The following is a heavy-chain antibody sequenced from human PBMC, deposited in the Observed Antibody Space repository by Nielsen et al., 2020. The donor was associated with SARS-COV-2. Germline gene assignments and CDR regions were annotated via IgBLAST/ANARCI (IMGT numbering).Heavy chain of an antibody. Sequence: GESLKISCAASGFTVSSNYMSWVRQAPGKGLEWVSVIYSGGSTYYADSVKGRFTISRHNSKNTLYLQMNSLRAEDTAVYYCARESRDGYRAAYYYGMDVWGQGTTVTVSS. V-gene: IGHV3-53*04. CDR3: ARESRDGYRAAYYYGMDV. CDR2: IYSGGST. CDR1: GFTVSSNY. J-gene: IGHJ6*02. D-gene: IGHD5-24*01.